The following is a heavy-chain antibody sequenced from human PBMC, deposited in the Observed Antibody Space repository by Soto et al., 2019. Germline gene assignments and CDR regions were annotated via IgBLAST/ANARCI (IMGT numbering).Heavy chain of an antibody. CDR1: GFTFSSYG. D-gene: IGHD6-13*01. CDR3: AKHQRYISSWCTGSSYYDGRDV. V-gene: IGHV3-30*18. Sequence: QVQLVESGGGVVQPGRSLRLSCAASGFTFSSYGMHWVRQAPGKGLEWVAVISYDGRNKYYADSVKGRFTISRDNSKNTTYLQMNRLRSEETAVYYFAKHQRYISSWCTGSSYYDGRDVWGQGTTVTVSS. J-gene: IGHJ6*02. CDR2: ISYDGRNK.